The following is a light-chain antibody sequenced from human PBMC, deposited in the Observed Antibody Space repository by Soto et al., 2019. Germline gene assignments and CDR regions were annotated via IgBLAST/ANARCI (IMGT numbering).Light chain of an antibody. CDR2: GAS. Sequence: EIVLTQSPGTLSLSPGERATLSCRASQSVISTYLAWYQQKPGQAPRLLIYGASSRATGIPARFSGSGSGTEFTLTIISLQSEDSAVYYCQQFNDWPLTFGGGTKVDIK. CDR1: QSVISTY. V-gene: IGKV3-20*01. CDR3: QQFNDWPLT. J-gene: IGKJ4*01.